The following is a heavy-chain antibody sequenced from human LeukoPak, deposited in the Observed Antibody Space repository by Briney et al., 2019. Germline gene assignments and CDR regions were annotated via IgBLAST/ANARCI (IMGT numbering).Heavy chain of an antibody. Sequence: GGSLRLSCAASGFTFSSYAMSWVRQAPGKGLEWVSAISGSGGSTYYADSVKGRFTISRDNSKNTLYLQMNTLRAEASAVYYCARAMYYYGSGSYYQPSFDYWGQGTLVTVSS. J-gene: IGHJ4*02. V-gene: IGHV3-23*01. CDR2: ISGSGGST. CDR1: GFTFSSYA. CDR3: ARAMYYYGSGSYYQPSFDY. D-gene: IGHD3-10*01.